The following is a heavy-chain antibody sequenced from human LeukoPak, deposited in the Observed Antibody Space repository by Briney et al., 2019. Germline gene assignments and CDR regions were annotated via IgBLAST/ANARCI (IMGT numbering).Heavy chain of an antibody. CDR3: ARGTHGMDV. J-gene: IGHJ6*02. CDR1: GFTFSINA. CDR2: ISGSGGST. Sequence: GGSLRLSCAASGFTFSINAMAWVRRAPGKGLEWVSAISGSGGSTFYADSVKGRFTISRDNSENTVYLQMNSLRAEDTAVYYCARGTHGMDVWGQGTTVTVSS. V-gene: IGHV3-23*01. D-gene: IGHD1-14*01.